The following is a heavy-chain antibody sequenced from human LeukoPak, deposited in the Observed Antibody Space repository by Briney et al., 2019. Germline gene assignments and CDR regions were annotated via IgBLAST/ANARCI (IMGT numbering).Heavy chain of an antibody. J-gene: IGHJ3*02. CDR1: GYTFTSYG. V-gene: IGHV1-3*01. D-gene: IGHD2-15*01. Sequence: ASVKVSCKASGYTFTSYGISWVRQAPGQRLEWMGWINAGNGNTKYSQKFQVRVTITRYTSASTAYMELSSLRSEDTAVYYCARERGWWDAFDIWGQGTMVTVSS. CDR3: ARERGWWDAFDI. CDR2: INAGNGNT.